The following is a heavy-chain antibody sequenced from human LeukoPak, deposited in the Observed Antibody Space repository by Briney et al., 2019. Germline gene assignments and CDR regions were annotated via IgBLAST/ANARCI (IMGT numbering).Heavy chain of an antibody. CDR2: INHSGST. V-gene: IGHV4-34*01. CDR1: GGSFSGYY. CDR3: AATYYDFWSGYSGWFDP. J-gene: IGHJ5*02. D-gene: IGHD3-3*01. Sequence: KPSETLSLTCAVYGGSFSGYYWSWIRQPPGKGLEWIGEINHSGSTNYNPSLKSRVTISVDTPKNQFSLKLSSVTAADTAVYYCAATYYDFWSGYSGWFDPWGQGTLVTVSS.